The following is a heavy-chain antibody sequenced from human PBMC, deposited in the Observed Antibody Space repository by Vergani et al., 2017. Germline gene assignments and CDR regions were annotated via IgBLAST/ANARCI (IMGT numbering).Heavy chain of an antibody. CDR2: ISYDGSNK. CDR1: GFTFSSYA. Sequence: QVQLVESGGGVVQPGRSLRLSCAASGFTFSSYAMHWVRQAPGKGLEWVAVISYDGSNKYYADSVKGRFTISRDNSKNTLYLQMNSLRAEDTAVYYCARDRFGYCSGGSCYDLDYWGQGTLVTVSS. J-gene: IGHJ4*02. CDR3: ARDRFGYCSGGSCYDLDY. D-gene: IGHD2-15*01. V-gene: IGHV3-30-3*01.